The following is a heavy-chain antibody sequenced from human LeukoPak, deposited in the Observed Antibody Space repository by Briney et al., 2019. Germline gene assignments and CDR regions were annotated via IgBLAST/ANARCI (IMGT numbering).Heavy chain of an antibody. V-gene: IGHV4-59*01. CDR1: GGSISSYY. CDR3: ARVRFGYGSGSYSAYFDY. Sequence: SKTLSLTCTVSGGSISSYYWSWIRQPPGKGLEWIGYIYYSGSTNYNPSLKSRVTISVDTSKNQFSLKLSSVTAADTAVYYCARVRFGYGSGSYSAYFDYWGQGTLVTVSS. CDR2: IYYSGST. J-gene: IGHJ4*02. D-gene: IGHD3-10*01.